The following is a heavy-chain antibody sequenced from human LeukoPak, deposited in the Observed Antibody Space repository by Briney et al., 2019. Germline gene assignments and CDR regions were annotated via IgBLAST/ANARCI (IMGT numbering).Heavy chain of an antibody. D-gene: IGHD1-26*01. J-gene: IGHJ4*02. CDR2: IWDDGSSK. V-gene: IGHV3-33*06. CDR1: GFSFSTYW. CDR3: AKPTRGSGSFLIDF. Sequence: AGGSLRLSCAASGFSFSTYWMSWVRQAPGKGLEWVAVIWDDGSSKYYGDSVKGRSTISRDNSKNTLYLQMNSLRAEDTAVYYCAKPTRGSGSFLIDFWGQGTLVTVSS.